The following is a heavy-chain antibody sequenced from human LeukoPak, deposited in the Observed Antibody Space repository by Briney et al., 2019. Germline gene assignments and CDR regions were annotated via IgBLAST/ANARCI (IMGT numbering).Heavy chain of an antibody. CDR2: MNPNSGNT. CDR3: TTARVAVGGTADWFDP. Sequence: ASVKVSCKASGYTFTSYDINWVRQATGQGLEWMGWMNPNSGNTGYAQKFQGRLSMTRDTSTSTAYMQLSSLTSEDTATYYCTTARVAVGGTADWFDPWGQGTLVTVSS. D-gene: IGHD6-19*01. J-gene: IGHJ5*02. V-gene: IGHV1-8*01. CDR1: GYTFTSYD.